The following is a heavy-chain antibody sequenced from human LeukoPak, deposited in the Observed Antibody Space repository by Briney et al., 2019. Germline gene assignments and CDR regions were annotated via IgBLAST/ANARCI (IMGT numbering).Heavy chain of an antibody. CDR3: ARVMTTVTPMPFDY. CDR1: GYTFTGYY. J-gene: IGHJ4*02. V-gene: IGHV1-2*02. D-gene: IGHD4-17*01. CDR2: INPNSGGT. Sequence: ASVKVSCKASGYTFTGYYMHWVRQAPGQGLEWMGWINPNSGGTNYAQKFQGRVTMTRDTSISTAYMELSRLRSDDTAVYYCARVMTTVTPMPFDYWGQGTLVTVSS.